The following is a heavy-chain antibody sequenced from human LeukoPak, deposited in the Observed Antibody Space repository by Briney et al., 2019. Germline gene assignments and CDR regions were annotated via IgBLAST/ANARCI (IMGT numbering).Heavy chain of an antibody. CDR3: ARGGGYCSSTTCAEDI. CDR2: IYTSGST. J-gene: IGHJ3*02. CDR1: SGSISSASYY. D-gene: IGHD2-2*01. V-gene: IGHV4-61*02. Sequence: PSQTLSLTCTVSSGSISSASYYWSWIRQPAGKGLEWIGRIYTSGSTNYNPSLKSRVTISVDTSKNQFSLELSSVTAADTAVYYCARGGGYCSSTTCAEDIWGQGTMVTVSS.